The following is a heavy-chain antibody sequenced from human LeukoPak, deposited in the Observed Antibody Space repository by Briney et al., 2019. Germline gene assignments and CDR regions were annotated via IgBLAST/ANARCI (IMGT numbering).Heavy chain of an antibody. Sequence: GGSLRLSCAASGFTFSSYAMSWVRQAPGKGLEWVSAISGSGGSTHYADSVKGRFTISRDNSKNTLYLQMNSLRAEDTAVYYCASSGVGYSSGWYSGTFDYWGQGTLVTVSS. CDR1: GFTFSSYA. D-gene: IGHD6-19*01. CDR3: ASSGVGYSSGWYSGTFDY. CDR2: ISGSGGST. J-gene: IGHJ4*02. V-gene: IGHV3-23*01.